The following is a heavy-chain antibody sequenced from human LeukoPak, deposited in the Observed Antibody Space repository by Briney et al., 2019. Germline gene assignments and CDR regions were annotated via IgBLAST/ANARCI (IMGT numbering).Heavy chain of an antibody. J-gene: IGHJ6*02. CDR3: ARDYYYGMDV. Sequence: GGSLRLSCAASGFTFSNYAMSWVRQAPGKGLEWVSYIGTTTSTIYYADSVKGRFTFSRDNAKNSLYLQMNSLRAEDTAVYYCARDYYYGMDVWGQGTTVTVSS. CDR1: GFTFSNYA. CDR2: IGTTTSTI. V-gene: IGHV3-48*04.